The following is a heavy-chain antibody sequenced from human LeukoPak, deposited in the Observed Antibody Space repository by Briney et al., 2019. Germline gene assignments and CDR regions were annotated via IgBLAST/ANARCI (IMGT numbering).Heavy chain of an antibody. D-gene: IGHD3-10*01. CDR1: GFTFSSYS. CDR3: ARDEATMVRGHDY. J-gene: IGHJ4*02. CDR2: ISSSSYI. Sequence: PGGSLRLSCAASGFTFSSYSMNWVRQAPGKGLEWVSSISSSSYIYYADSVKGRFTISRDNAKNSLYLQMNSLKAEDTAVYYCARDEATMVRGHDYWGQGTLVTVSS. V-gene: IGHV3-21*01.